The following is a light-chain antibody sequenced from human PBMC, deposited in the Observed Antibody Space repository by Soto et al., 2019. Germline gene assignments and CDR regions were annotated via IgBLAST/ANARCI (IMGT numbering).Light chain of an antibody. CDR2: DTT. CDR1: TGAVTSGHY. Sequence: QAVVTQEPSLTVSPGGTVTLTRGSSTGAVTSGHYPYWFQQKPGQAPRTLIYDTTNKHSWTPARFSGSLLGGKAALTLSGAQPEDDDEYYCLLFYTDIRVFGGGTKLTVL. J-gene: IGLJ2*01. V-gene: IGLV7-46*01. CDR3: LLFYTDIRV.